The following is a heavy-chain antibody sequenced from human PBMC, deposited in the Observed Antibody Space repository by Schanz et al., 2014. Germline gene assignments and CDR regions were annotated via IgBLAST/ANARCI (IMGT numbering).Heavy chain of an antibody. J-gene: IGHJ4*02. CDR1: GFTFSNYW. CDR2: IPWNGAAI. V-gene: IGHV3-74*01. Sequence: EVQLVESGGGLVQPGGSLRLSCAASGFTFSNYWMHWVRQVPGKGLEWVSNIPWNGAAIGYAGSVRGRFTISRDNSKNTLYLQMNSLRPEDTAVYYCAKYRGYYRVSGSYRELEYWGQGTLVTVSS. CDR3: AKYRGYYRVSGSYRELEY. D-gene: IGHD3-10*01.